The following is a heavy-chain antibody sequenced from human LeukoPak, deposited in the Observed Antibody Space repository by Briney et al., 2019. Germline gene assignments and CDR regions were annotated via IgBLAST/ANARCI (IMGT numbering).Heavy chain of an antibody. CDR3: AKGGRTWDY. J-gene: IGHJ4*02. Sequence: GGSLRLSCAASGFTFSSYALSWVRQAPGKGLEWVSSLSGSGYNTYYADSVKGRFTISRDNSKNTVYLQMNSLRAEDTAVYYCAKGGRTWDYWGQGTLVTVSS. V-gene: IGHV3-23*01. CDR1: GFTFSSYA. D-gene: IGHD1-1*01. CDR2: LSGSGYNT.